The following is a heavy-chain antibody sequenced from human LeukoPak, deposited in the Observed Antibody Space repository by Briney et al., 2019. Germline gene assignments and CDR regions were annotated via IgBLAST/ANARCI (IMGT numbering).Heavy chain of an antibody. D-gene: IGHD4-23*01. CDR2: IYYSGNT. CDR3: ARSVDGGNSPFDY. Sequence: SETLSLTCTVSGGSISSSSYYWGWIRQPPGKGLEWIGYIYYSGNTYYNPSLKSRVTMSVDTSKNQFSLKLSSVTAVDTAVYYCARSVDGGNSPFDYWGQGTLVTVSS. CDR1: GGSISSSSYY. J-gene: IGHJ4*02. V-gene: IGHV4-39*07.